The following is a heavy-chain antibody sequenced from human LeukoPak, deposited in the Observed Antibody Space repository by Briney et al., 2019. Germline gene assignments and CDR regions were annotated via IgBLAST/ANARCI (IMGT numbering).Heavy chain of an antibody. CDR3: ARDRGYDFWSGYSEVYYFDY. D-gene: IGHD3-3*01. V-gene: IGHV3-7*01. J-gene: IGHJ4*03. CDR1: GFTFSSCW. CDR2: IKQDGSEK. Sequence: GVSLRLSCAASGFTFSSCWMSWVRQARGEGREWVANIKQDGSEKYYVDSVKGRFTISRDNAKNSLYLQMNSLRAEDTAVYYCARDRGYDFWSGYSEVYYFDYWGQGTMVTVSS.